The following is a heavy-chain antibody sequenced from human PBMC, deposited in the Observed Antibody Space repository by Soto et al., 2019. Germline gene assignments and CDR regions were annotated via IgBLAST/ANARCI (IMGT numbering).Heavy chain of an antibody. D-gene: IGHD7-27*01. V-gene: IGHV3-72*01. CDR1: GFTFSDYY. Sequence: EVQLVESGGGLVQPGGSLRLSCAASGFTFSDYYMNWVRQAPGKGLEWVGRSRNKANSYTKEYAASVRGRFTISRDDSKNPLYLHMNSLRTEDTAVYYCARDPSPNFHGLDVWGQGTTVTVSS. CDR2: SRNKANSYTK. J-gene: IGHJ6*02. CDR3: ARDPSPNFHGLDV.